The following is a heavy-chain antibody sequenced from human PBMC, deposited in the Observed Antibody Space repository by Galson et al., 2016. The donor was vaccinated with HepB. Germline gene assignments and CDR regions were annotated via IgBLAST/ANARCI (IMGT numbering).Heavy chain of an antibody. CDR3: AREPFLDLDPNTRNNAFDI. J-gene: IGHJ3*02. CDR2: IDYRGSA. V-gene: IGHV4-31*03. Sequence: TLSLTCTVSGGSINNPNYFWSWIRQHPGKGLEWIGYIDYRGSAYYNPSLGSRVTLSVDTPKNHFSLQVRSVTAADTAAYYCAREPFLDLDPNTRNNAFDIWGQGTMVTLSS. CDR1: GGSINNPNYF. D-gene: IGHD3/OR15-3a*01.